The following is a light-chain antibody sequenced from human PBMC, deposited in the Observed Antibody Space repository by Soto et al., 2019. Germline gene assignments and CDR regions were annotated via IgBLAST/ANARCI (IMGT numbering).Light chain of an antibody. CDR1: QNVGSRY. CDR3: QQFGLSPT. J-gene: IGKJ4*01. CDR2: GTS. V-gene: IGKV3-20*01. Sequence: EIVLTQSPGTLSLSPGERATLSCRASQNVGSRYLAWYQQKPGQAPRLLIYGTSNRATGIPDRFSGSGSGTDFSLTISSLEPGDLAVYYCQQFGLSPTFGGGTKVEIK.